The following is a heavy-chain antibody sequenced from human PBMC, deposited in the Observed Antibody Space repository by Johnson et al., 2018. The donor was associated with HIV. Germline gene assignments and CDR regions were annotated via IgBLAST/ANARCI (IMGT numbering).Heavy chain of an antibody. CDR1: GFTFTNYA. CDR3: AKEKDSGYVCRAFDI. CDR2: ISDNGGSA. Sequence: VQVVESGGALVQPGGSLRLSCAVSGFTFTNYAMSWVRQAPGKGLEWVSTISDNGGSAYYADSVKGRFTISRDKSKNTGYLEMNSLRAEDTAIYHCAKEKDSGYVCRAFDIWGQGTMVTVSS. V-gene: IGHV3-23*04. D-gene: IGHD5-12*01. J-gene: IGHJ3*02.